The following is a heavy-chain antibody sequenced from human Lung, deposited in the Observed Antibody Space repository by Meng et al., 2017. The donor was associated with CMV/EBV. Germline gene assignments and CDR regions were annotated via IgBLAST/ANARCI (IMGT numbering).Heavy chain of an antibody. J-gene: IGHJ4*02. CDR1: GGTFSSYA. CDR3: ARDLDYGPSY. V-gene: IGHV1-69*05. CDR2: IIPIFGTA. D-gene: IGHD4-17*01. Sequence: SCKACGGTFSSYAISWVRQAPGQGLEWMGGIIPIFGTASYAQKFQGRVTITTDESTSTAYMELSSLRSEDTAVYYCARDLDYGPSYWGQGTLVTVSS.